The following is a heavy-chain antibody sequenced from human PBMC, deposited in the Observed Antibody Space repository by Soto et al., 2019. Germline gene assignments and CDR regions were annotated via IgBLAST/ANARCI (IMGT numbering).Heavy chain of an antibody. CDR2: IYYSGST. D-gene: IGHD3-3*01. CDR1: GGSISSSSYY. J-gene: IGHJ4*02. CDR3: ARSTKRITIFGVVIQFASALFDY. V-gene: IGHV4-39*01. Sequence: KPSETLSLTCTVSGGSISSSSYYWGWIRQPPGKGLEWIGSIYYSGSTYYNPSLKSRVTISVDTSKNQFSLKLSSVTAADTAVYYCARSTKRITIFGVVIQFASALFDYWGQGTLVTVSS.